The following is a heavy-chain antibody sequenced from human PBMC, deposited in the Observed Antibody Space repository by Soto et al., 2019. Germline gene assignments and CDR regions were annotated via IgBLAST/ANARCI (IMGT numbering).Heavy chain of an antibody. CDR3: AKLHRLRVVDNWFAL. J-gene: IGHJ5*02. CDR1: GFTFSNYW. V-gene: IGHV3-7*02. D-gene: IGHD2-21*01. Sequence: PGGSLRLSCAASGFTFSNYWMTWVRQAPGKGLEWAANIKEDGSEKNYVDSVKGRFTISRDNAKNSAYLQMNSLRDEDTAMYYCAKLHRLRVVDNWFALWGQGTLVTVSS. CDR2: IKEDGSEK.